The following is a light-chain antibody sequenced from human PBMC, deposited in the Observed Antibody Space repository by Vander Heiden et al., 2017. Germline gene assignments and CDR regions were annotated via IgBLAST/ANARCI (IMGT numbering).Light chain of an antibody. CDR1: ALPKQY. CDR2: KDS. V-gene: IGLV3-25*03. J-gene: IGLJ2*01. Sequence: SSELTQPPSVSVSPGQTARITCSGDALPKQYAYWYQQKPGQAPVLVIYKDSERPSGIPERFSGSSSGTTVTLTISGVQAEDEADYYCQSADSSGTSGVFGGGTKLTVL. CDR3: QSADSSGTSGV.